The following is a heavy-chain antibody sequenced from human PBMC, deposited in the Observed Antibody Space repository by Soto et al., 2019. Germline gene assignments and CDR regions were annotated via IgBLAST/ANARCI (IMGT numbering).Heavy chain of an antibody. J-gene: IGHJ4*02. CDR2: ISAYNGNT. Sequence: ASVKVSCKASGYTFTSYGISWVRQAPGQGLEWMGWISAYNGNTNYAQKLQGRVTMTTDTSTSTAYMELRSLRSDDTAVYYCASALVYCSSTSCYDNWGQGTLVTVS. CDR1: GYTFTSYG. CDR3: ASALVYCSSTSCYDN. D-gene: IGHD2-2*01. V-gene: IGHV1-18*01.